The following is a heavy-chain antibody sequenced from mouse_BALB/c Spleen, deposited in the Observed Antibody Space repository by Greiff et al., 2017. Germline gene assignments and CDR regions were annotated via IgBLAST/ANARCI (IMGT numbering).Heavy chain of an antibody. J-gene: IGHJ2*01. V-gene: IGHV5-9-3*01. Sequence: EVQLVESGGGLVKPGGSLKLSCAASGFTFSSYAMSWVRQTPEKRLEWVATISSGGSYTYYPDSVTGRFTISRDNAKNTLYLQMSSLRSEDTAMYYCARQSTGYYFDYWGQGTTLTVSS. CDR3: ARQSTGYYFDY. CDR1: GFTFSSYA. D-gene: IGHD4-1*01. CDR2: ISSGGSYT.